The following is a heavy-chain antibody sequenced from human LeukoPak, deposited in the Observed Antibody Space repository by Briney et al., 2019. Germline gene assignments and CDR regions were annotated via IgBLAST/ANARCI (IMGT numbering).Heavy chain of an antibody. CDR3: ARRMAASRTRCFDY. J-gene: IGHJ4*02. V-gene: IGHV4-39*01. D-gene: IGHD5-24*01. CDR2: IYYSGST. Sequence: SETLSLTCTVSGGSISSSSYYWGWIRQPPGKGLEWIGNIYYSGSTYYNPSLKSRVTLSVDTSKNQFSLKVNSVTAADTAVYYCARRMAASRTRCFDYWGQGTLVTVSS. CDR1: GGSISSSSYY.